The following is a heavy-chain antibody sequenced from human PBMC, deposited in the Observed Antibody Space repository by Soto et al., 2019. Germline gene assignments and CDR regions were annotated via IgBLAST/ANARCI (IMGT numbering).Heavy chain of an antibody. D-gene: IGHD6-19*01. Sequence: QLQLQESGPGLVKPSETLSLTCTVSGGSISSSSYYWGWIRQPPGKGLEWIGSIYYSGSTYYNPSLKSRVTISVDTSKNQFSLKLSSVTAADTAVYYCARFALANQWLVRRFDYWGQGTLVTVSS. CDR3: ARFALANQWLVRRFDY. J-gene: IGHJ4*02. CDR2: IYYSGST. CDR1: GGSISSSSYY. V-gene: IGHV4-39*01.